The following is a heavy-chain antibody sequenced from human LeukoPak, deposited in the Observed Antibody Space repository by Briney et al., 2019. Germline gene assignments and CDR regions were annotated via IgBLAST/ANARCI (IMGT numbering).Heavy chain of an antibody. Sequence: SQTLSLTCTVSGGSISSGGYYWSWIRQHPGKGLEWIGYIYYSGSTYYNPSLKGRVTISVDTSKNQFSLKLSSVTAADTAVYYCARKAVAGTRWFDPWGQGTLVTVSS. V-gene: IGHV4-31*03. J-gene: IGHJ5*02. CDR3: ARKAVAGTRWFDP. CDR2: IYYSGST. CDR1: GGSISSGGYY. D-gene: IGHD6-19*01.